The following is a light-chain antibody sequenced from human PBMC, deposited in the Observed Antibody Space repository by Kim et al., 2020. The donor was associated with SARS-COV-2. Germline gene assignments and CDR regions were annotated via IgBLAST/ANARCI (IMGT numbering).Light chain of an antibody. Sequence: QAGLTQPPSVSKGLRQTATLTCTGNNNNVGNQGAAWLQQHQGHPPKLLSYRTNDRPSGVSERLSASRSGNTASLTITGLQPEDEADYYCSAWDISLSAWVFGGGTQRTVL. CDR1: NNNVGNQG. CDR2: RTN. J-gene: IGLJ3*02. CDR3: SAWDISLSAWV. V-gene: IGLV10-54*01.